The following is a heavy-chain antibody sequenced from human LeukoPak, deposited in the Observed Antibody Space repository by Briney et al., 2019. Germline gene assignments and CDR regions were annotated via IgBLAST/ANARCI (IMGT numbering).Heavy chain of an antibody. J-gene: IGHJ4*02. Sequence: ASVKVSCKASGYTFTNYGISWVRQAPGQGLEWMGWISAYNGYTDYAQKLQFRVTMTTDTSTSTAYMELRSLRSDDTAVYYCARAADDSSGSDFDYWGQGTLVTVSS. CDR2: ISAYNGYT. V-gene: IGHV1-18*01. CDR1: GYTFTNYG. CDR3: ARAADDSSGSDFDY. D-gene: IGHD3-22*01.